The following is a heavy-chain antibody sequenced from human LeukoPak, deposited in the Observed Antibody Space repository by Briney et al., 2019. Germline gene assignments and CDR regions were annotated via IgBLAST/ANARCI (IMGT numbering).Heavy chain of an antibody. D-gene: IGHD6-13*01. Sequence: GGSLRLSCAASGFTFSSYGMHWVRQAPGKGLEWVAFIRDEGSNKYYADSVKGRFTISRDNPKKTLYLQMNSLRTEDTAVYYCAKGTYSSSWYPPEYWGQGTLVTVSS. CDR3: AKGTYSSSWYPPEY. J-gene: IGHJ4*02. CDR1: GFTFSSYG. V-gene: IGHV3-30*02. CDR2: IRDEGSNK.